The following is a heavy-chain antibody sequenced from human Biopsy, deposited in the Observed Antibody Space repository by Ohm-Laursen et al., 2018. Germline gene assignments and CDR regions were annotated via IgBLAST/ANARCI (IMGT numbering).Heavy chain of an antibody. CDR1: GDSVSSGSFY. V-gene: IGHV4-61*01. Sequence: SDTLSLTCTVSGDSVSSGSFYWTWIRQSPGQGLEYIGFIYSGGNTNYNPSLKNRVTMSVDTSKNQFYLKLYSVTAADTAVYYCARGRRTSGWPYFDNWGQGALVIVSP. CDR2: IYSGGNT. CDR3: ARGRRTSGWPYFDN. J-gene: IGHJ4*02. D-gene: IGHD6-19*01.